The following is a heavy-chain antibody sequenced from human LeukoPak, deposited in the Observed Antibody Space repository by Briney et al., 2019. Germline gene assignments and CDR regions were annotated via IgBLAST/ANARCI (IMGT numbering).Heavy chain of an antibody. CDR2: ISSNSSYI. Sequence: GGSLRLSCAASGFTFSSYSMNWVRQAPGKGLEWVSSISSNSSYIYYADSVKGRFTISRDNAKNSLYLQMNSRRAEDTAVYYCARGMATIDGYYYYMDVWGKGTTVTASS. D-gene: IGHD5-24*01. J-gene: IGHJ6*03. V-gene: IGHV3-21*01. CDR1: GFTFSSYS. CDR3: ARGMATIDGYYYYMDV.